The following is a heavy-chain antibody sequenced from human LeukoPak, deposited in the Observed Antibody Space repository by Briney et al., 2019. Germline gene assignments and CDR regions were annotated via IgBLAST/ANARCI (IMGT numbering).Heavy chain of an antibody. CDR2: ISGSGGST. CDR1: GFTFSSYA. V-gene: IGHV3-23*01. Sequence: GGSLRLSCAASGFTFSSYAMSWVRQAPGKGLEWVSAISGSGGSTYYADSVKGRLTISRDNSKNTLYLQMNSLRAEDTAVYYCATARYKYGSGSYCDYWGQGTLVTVSS. CDR3: ATARYKYGSGSYCDY. D-gene: IGHD3-10*01. J-gene: IGHJ4*02.